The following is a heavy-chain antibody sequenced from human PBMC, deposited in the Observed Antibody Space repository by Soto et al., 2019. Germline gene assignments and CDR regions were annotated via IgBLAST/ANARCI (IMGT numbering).Heavy chain of an antibody. V-gene: IGHV3-23*01. Sequence: EAQLLESGGELIQPGGSLRLSCAASGFTYSSHGMSWVRQAPGKGLEWIAGLSRGGGSTYYADSGKGRFTISRDNSKNTLDLVMHSLRVEDTALYYCARDGKYRPDGFDIWGQGTMVTVSS. CDR2: LSRGGGST. CDR3: ARDGKYRPDGFDI. D-gene: IGHD5-12*01. CDR1: GFTYSSHG. J-gene: IGHJ3*02.